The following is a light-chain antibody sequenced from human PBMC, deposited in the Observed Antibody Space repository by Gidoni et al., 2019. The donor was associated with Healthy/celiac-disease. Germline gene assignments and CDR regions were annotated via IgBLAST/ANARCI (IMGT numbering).Light chain of an antibody. CDR3: QQYYSTPTIT. J-gene: IGKJ5*01. V-gene: IGKV4-1*01. CDR2: WAS. CDR1: QSVLYSSNNNNY. Sequence: DIVMTQSPYSLSVSLGERATINCKSSQSVLYSSNNNNYLAWYQQKPGQTPKLLIYWASTRESGVPDRFSGSGSGTDFTLTISSLQDEDVAVYYCQQYYSTPTITFGQGTRLEIK.